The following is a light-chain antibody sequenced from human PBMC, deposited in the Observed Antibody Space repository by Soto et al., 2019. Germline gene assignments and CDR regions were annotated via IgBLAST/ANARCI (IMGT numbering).Light chain of an antibody. Sequence: IQLTQSPSSLSASVGDTVTITCRASQSISTYLNWYQHKPGKAPKLLIYAASTLQSGVPSRFSGSGSGTEFTLTITNLQPEDFATYFCQQLNSYPRLTFGGGTKVEIK. CDR3: QQLNSYPRLT. CDR1: QSISTY. J-gene: IGKJ4*01. CDR2: AAS. V-gene: IGKV1-9*01.